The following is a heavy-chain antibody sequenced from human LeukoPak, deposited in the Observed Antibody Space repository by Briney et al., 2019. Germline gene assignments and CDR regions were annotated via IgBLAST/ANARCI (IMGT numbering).Heavy chain of an antibody. V-gene: IGHV4-59*01. CDR2: IYYSGNT. J-gene: IGHJ4*02. Sequence: SETLSLTCTVSGGSISGYYWSWIRQPPGKGLEWIGYIYYSGNTNYNPSLKSRVTISVDTSNNQFSLKLSPVTAADTAVYYCAGNFGSSWYYFDYWGQGTLVTVSS. D-gene: IGHD6-13*01. CDR3: AGNFGSSWYYFDY. CDR1: GGSISGYY.